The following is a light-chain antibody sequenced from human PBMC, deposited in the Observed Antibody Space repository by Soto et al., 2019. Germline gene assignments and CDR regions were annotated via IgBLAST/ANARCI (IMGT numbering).Light chain of an antibody. CDR2: WAS. CDR3: QQYYTTLT. J-gene: IGKJ4*01. V-gene: IGKV4-1*01. CDR1: QSVLYSSDNKNY. Sequence: DIVMTQSPDSLAVSLGERATINCKSSQSVLYSSDNKNYLAWYQQKPGQPPKLLIYWASTRDSGVPDRFSGSGSGADVTLTISSLQAEDVAVYSCQQYYTTLTFGGGTKVEIK.